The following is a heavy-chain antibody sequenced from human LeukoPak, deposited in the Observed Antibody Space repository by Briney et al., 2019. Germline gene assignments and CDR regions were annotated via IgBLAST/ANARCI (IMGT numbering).Heavy chain of an antibody. CDR2: ISSSGSTI. D-gene: IGHD2-2*01. Sequence: PGGSLRLSCAASGFTFSDYYMSWIRQAPGKGLEWVSYISSSGSTIYYADSVKGRFTISRDNAKNSLYLQMNSLRAEDTAVYYCASQYCSSTSCYLGLYYYYGMDVWGQGTTVTVSS. J-gene: IGHJ6*02. V-gene: IGHV3-11*01. CDR3: ASQYCSSTSCYLGLYYYYGMDV. CDR1: GFTFSDYY.